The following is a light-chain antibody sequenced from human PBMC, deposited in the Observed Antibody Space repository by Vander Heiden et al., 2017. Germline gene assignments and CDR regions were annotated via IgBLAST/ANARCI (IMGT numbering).Light chain of an antibody. CDR3: LQTFTVWT. V-gene: IGKV1-39*01. CDR2: AAE. J-gene: IGKJ1*01. CDR1: QSISTY. Sequence: DIQLTQSPPSPSASVGSRVTITCPPSQSISTYLSWYQQKPGKAPKLLIYAAENLESGVPSRFSGSYAETDFTLTSSDLQPEDFATYYCLQTFTVWTFGPGTRVEVK.